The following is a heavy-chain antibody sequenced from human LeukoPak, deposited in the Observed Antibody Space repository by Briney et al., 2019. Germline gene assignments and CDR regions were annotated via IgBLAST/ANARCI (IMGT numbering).Heavy chain of an antibody. CDR2: INPNSGGT. Sequence: ASVKVSCKASGYTFTGYYMHWVRQAPGQGLEWMGWINPNSGGTNYAQKFQGRVTMTRDTSISTAYMELSRLRSDDTAVYYCARDRGYDSSDYQYYFDYWGQGTLVTVSS. D-gene: IGHD3-22*01. CDR3: ARDRGYDSSDYQYYFDY. V-gene: IGHV1-2*02. CDR1: GYTFTGYY. J-gene: IGHJ4*02.